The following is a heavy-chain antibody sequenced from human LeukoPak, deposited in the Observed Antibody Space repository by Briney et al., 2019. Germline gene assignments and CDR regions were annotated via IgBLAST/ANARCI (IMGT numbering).Heavy chain of an antibody. D-gene: IGHD3-3*01. CDR3: AREDDFIN. CDR1: WFTVNRNY. Sequence: VGPSRVSCAASWFTVNRNYMSWSRQAAGKGLEWVSVIYSGGSTYYADSVKGRFTISRDNSKNTLYLQMNSLRAEDTAVYYCAREDDFINWGQGTLVTVSS. CDR2: IYSGGST. J-gene: IGHJ4*02. V-gene: IGHV3-53*01.